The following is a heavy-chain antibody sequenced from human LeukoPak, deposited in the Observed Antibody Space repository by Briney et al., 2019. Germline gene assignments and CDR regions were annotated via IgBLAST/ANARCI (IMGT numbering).Heavy chain of an antibody. J-gene: IGHJ4*02. CDR1: GFTFSSYW. D-gene: IGHD1-26*01. CDR2: ISWNSGSI. Sequence: GGSLRLSCAASGFTFSSYWMHWVRQAPGKGLEWVSGISWNSGSIGYADSVKGRFTISRDNAKNSLYLQMNSLRAEDTALYYCAKAPWELRGYFDYWGQGTLITVSS. CDR3: AKAPWELRGYFDY. V-gene: IGHV3-9*01.